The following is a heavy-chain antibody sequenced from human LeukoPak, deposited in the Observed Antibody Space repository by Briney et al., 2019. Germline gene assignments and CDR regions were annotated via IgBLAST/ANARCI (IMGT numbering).Heavy chain of an antibody. CDR1: GGSISSGDYY. Sequence: KASETLSLTCTVSGGSISSGDYYWSWIRQPPGKGLEWIGYIYYSGSTYYNPSLKSRVTISVYTSKNQFSLELSSVTAADTAVYYCARAPTVVRIFDYWGQGTLVTVSS. CDR2: IYYSGST. J-gene: IGHJ4*02. V-gene: IGHV4-30-4*08. D-gene: IGHD4-23*01. CDR3: ARAPTVVRIFDY.